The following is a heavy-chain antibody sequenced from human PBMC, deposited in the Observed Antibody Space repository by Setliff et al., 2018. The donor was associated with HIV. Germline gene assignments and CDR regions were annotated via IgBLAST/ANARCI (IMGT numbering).Heavy chain of an antibody. CDR1: SDSIRFYY. V-gene: IGHV4-59*01. J-gene: IGHJ4*02. D-gene: IGHD5-18*01. CDR2: VYYTGST. Sequence: SETLSLTCTVSSDSIRFYYWTWIRQPPGKGLEWIGNVYYTGSTNYNPSLKSRITISIDTSKSQFSLKLTSVAAADTAVYYCARDIGGYSYGFAVGSFDYWGQGALVTVSS. CDR3: ARDIGGYSYGFAVGSFDY.